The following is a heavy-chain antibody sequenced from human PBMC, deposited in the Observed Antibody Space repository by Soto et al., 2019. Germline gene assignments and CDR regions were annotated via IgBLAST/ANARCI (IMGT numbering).Heavy chain of an antibody. CDR2: ISGSGGST. Sequence: GGSLRLSCAASGFTFSSYAMTWVSQATGKGLEWVSTISGSGGSTYYADSVMGRFTISRDNSKNTLYLQMNSLRAEDTAVYYCAKDRYCSGGSCYSEWAFDIWGQGTMVTVSS. V-gene: IGHV3-23*01. J-gene: IGHJ3*02. CDR1: GFTFSSYA. CDR3: AKDRYCSGGSCYSEWAFDI. D-gene: IGHD2-15*01.